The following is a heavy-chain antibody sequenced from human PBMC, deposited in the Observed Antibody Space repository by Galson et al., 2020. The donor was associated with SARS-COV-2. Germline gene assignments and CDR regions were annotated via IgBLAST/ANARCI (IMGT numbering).Heavy chain of an antibody. CDR1: AGSISPYY. J-gene: IGHJ6*02. V-gene: IGHV4-59*08. CDR2: IYYSGST. Sequence: ASETLSLTCTVSAGSISPYYWSWIRQPPGKGLEWIGYIYYSGSTNYNPSLQSRLSISMDRSKNQFSLKLSSVTAADTAVYYCARFRGGLDIWGQGTTVTVSS. D-gene: IGHD3-10*01. CDR3: ARFRGGLDI.